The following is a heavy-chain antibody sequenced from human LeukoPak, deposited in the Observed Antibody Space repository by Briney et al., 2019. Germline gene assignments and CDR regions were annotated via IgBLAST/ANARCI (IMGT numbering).Heavy chain of an antibody. Sequence: GGSLRLSCAASGFTFSSYWMIWARQAPGKGLEWVASINHNGNVNYYVDSVKGRFTISRDNAKNSLYLQMSNLRAEDTAVYFCARGGGLDVWGQGATVTVSS. CDR3: ARGGGLDV. V-gene: IGHV3-7*03. J-gene: IGHJ6*02. D-gene: IGHD3-16*01. CDR2: INHNGNVN. CDR1: GFTFSSYW.